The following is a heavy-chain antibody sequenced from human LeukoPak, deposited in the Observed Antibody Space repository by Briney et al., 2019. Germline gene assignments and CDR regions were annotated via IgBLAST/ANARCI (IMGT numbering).Heavy chain of an antibody. Sequence: SETLSLTCTVSGGSISSSSYYWGWIRQPPGKGLERIGSIYYSGSTYYNPSLKSRVTISVDTSKNQFSLKLSSVTAADTAVYYCARRHDSSGYPFDYWGQGTLVTVSS. CDR3: ARRHDSSGYPFDY. J-gene: IGHJ4*02. CDR1: GGSISSSSYY. CDR2: IYYSGST. D-gene: IGHD3-22*01. V-gene: IGHV4-39*01.